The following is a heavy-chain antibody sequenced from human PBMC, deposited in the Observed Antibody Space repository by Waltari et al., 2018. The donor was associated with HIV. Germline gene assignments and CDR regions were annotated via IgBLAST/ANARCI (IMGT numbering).Heavy chain of an antibody. V-gene: IGHV3-33*01. CDR1: GFTVSTYG. CDR3: ARDVQGYCGGERCFYGMDV. Sequence: VQLVESGGGVVQPGRSLRLSCAASGFTVSTYGMHWVRQASGKGLEWVAVIWYDGSNTYYTDSVKGRFTISRDNSKNTLYLQMYSLRAEDTAVYYCARDVQGYCGGERCFYGMDVWGQGTTVTVSS. D-gene: IGHD2-21*01. J-gene: IGHJ6*02. CDR2: IWYDGSNT.